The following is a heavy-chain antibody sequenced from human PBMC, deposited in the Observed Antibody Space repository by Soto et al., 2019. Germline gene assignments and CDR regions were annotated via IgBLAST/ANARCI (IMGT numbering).Heavy chain of an antibody. J-gene: IGHJ5*02. V-gene: IGHV4-31*03. CDR3: ARLSITSNGGWFDP. D-gene: IGHD1-20*01. Sequence: QVQLQESGPGLVKPSQTLSLTCTVSGGSINSGNHYWNWIRQHPGKGLEWIGYISYSGSTSYNPSLGSSVTISVDTSKNQCSLKLSSVTAADTAVFYCARLSITSNGGWFDPWGQGTLVTVSS. CDR1: GGSINSGNHY. CDR2: ISYSGST.